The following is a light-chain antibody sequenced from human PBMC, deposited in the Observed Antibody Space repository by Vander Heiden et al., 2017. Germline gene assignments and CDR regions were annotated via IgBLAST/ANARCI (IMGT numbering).Light chain of an antibody. CDR2: GNT. CDR3: QSYDSSLSAWV. Sequence: HSVLTQPPSVSGAPGQTVNISCTGSSSNIGAGYDVHWYQQLPGTAPKVLIYGNTNRPSGVPDRFSGSKSGTSASLAITGLQAEDEADYYCQSYDSSLSAWVFGGGTKLTVL. CDR1: SSNIGAGYD. J-gene: IGLJ3*02. V-gene: IGLV1-40*01.